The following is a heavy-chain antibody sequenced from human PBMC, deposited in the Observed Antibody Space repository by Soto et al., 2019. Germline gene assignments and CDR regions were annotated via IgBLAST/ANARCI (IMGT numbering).Heavy chain of an antibody. CDR2: IWYDGSNK. CDR3: ARDPQEEYYYDSSGADGMDV. V-gene: IGHV3-33*01. Sequence: QVQLVESGGGVVQPGRSLRLSCAASGFTFSSYGMHWVRLAPGKGLEWVAVIWYDGSNKYYADSVKGRFTISRDNSKNTLYLQMNSLRAEDTAVYYCARDPQEEYYYDSSGADGMDVWGQGTTVTVSS. J-gene: IGHJ6*02. CDR1: GFTFSSYG. D-gene: IGHD3-22*01.